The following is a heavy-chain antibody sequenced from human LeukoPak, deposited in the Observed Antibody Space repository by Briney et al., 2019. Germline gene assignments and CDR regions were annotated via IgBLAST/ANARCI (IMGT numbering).Heavy chain of an antibody. Sequence: GGSLRLSCAASGFIFSSYSMNWVRQAPGKGLEWVSYISSSGSTIYYADSVKGRFTISRDNAKNSLYLQMNSLRAEDTALYYCARDEYSSSSRVTLVDYWGQGTLVTVSS. V-gene: IGHV3-48*04. CDR3: ARDEYSSSSRVTLVDY. CDR1: GFIFSSYS. J-gene: IGHJ4*02. CDR2: ISSSGSTI. D-gene: IGHD6-6*01.